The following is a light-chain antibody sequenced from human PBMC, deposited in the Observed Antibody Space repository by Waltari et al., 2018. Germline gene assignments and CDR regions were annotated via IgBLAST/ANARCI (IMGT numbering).Light chain of an antibody. Sequence: DIVMTQSPDSLAVSLGERATINCKSSQSVLYSSNNKNYLAWYQQKPGQPPKLLIYWASTRESGVPDRFSGSGSGTDFTLTISSLQAEEVAVYYCQQYYSTPQPFGQGTKLEIK. CDR2: WAS. V-gene: IGKV4-1*01. J-gene: IGKJ2*01. CDR1: QSVLYSSNNKNY. CDR3: QQYYSTPQP.